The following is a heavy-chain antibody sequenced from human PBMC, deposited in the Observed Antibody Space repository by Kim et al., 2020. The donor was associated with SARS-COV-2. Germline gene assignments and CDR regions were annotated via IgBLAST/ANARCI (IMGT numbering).Heavy chain of an antibody. D-gene: IGHD3-10*01. CDR3: ARDRENLRDWGLWFGDSMTYYYYGMDV. V-gene: IGHV1-69*04. CDR1: GGTFSSYT. CDR2: IIPILGIA. Sequence: SVKVSCKASGGTFSSYTISWVRQAPGQGLEWMGRIIPILGIANYAQKFQGRVTITADKSTSTAYMELSSLRSEDTAVYYCARDRENLRDWGLWFGDSMTYYYYGMDVWGQGTTVTVSS. J-gene: IGHJ6*02.